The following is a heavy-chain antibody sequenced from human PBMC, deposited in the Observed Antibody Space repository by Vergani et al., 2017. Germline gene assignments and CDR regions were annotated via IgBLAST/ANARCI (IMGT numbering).Heavy chain of an antibody. J-gene: IGHJ4*02. CDR3: ARSVVGVVIPFDY. D-gene: IGHD3-3*01. Sequence: EVQLVESGGGLVQPGGSLRLSCAASGFTFSSYWMSWVRQAPGKGLEWVANIKQDGSEKYYVDSVKGRFTISRDNAKNSLYLQMNSLRAEDTAVYYCARSVVGVVIPFDYWGQGTLVTVSS. V-gene: IGHV3-7*01. CDR2: IKQDGSEK. CDR1: GFTFSSYW.